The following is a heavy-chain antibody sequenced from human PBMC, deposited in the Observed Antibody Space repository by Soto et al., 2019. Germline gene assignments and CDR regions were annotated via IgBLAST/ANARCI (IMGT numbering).Heavy chain of an antibody. Sequence: GGSLRLSCAASGFTFSSYAMSWVRQAPGKGLEWVSAISGSGGSTYYADSVKGRFTISRDNSKNTLYLQMNSLRAEDTAVYYCAXDHYDFWSGYYSPHFDYWGQGTLVTVSS. D-gene: IGHD3-3*01. CDR1: GFTFSSYA. CDR2: ISGSGGST. CDR3: AXDHYDFWSGYYSPHFDY. J-gene: IGHJ4*02. V-gene: IGHV3-23*01.